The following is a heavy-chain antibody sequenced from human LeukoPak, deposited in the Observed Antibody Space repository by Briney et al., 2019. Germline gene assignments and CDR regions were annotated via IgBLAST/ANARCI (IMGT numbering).Heavy chain of an antibody. V-gene: IGHV4-39*01. J-gene: IGHJ4*02. CDR1: GGSISSSSYY. Sequence: PSETLSLTCTVSGGSISSSSYYWGWIRQPPGKGLEWIGSIYYSGSTYYNPSLKSRVTISVDTSNNQFSLRLSSVTAADTAVYYCGRIGYSGYGTVDYWGQGTLVTVSS. CDR2: IYYSGST. CDR3: GRIGYSGYGTVDY. D-gene: IGHD5-12*01.